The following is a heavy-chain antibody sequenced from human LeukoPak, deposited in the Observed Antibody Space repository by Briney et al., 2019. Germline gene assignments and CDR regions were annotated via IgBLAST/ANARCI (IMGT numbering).Heavy chain of an antibody. V-gene: IGHV1-69*05. J-gene: IGHJ4*02. CDR3: ARGEDRDGYNPLDY. Sequence: SVKVSCKASGGTFSSYAISWVRQAPGQGLEWMGGIIPIFGTANYAQKLQGRVTITTDESTSTAYMELSSLRSEDTAVYYCARGEDRDGYNPLDYWGQGTLVTVSS. D-gene: IGHD5-24*01. CDR1: GGTFSSYA. CDR2: IIPIFGTA.